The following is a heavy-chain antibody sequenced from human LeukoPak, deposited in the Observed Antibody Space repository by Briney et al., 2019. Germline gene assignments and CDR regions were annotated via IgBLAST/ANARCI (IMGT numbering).Heavy chain of an antibody. J-gene: IGHJ5*02. V-gene: IGHV1-18*01. CDR3: ARTYTVIVVVPAAMGYGYYYGWFDP. Sequence: ASVKVSFKASGYTFTSYGISWVRQAPGQGLEWMGWISAYNGNTNYAQKLQGRVTMTTDTSTSTAYMELRSLRSDDTAVYYCARTYTVIVVVPAAMGYGYYYGWFDPWGQGTLVTVSS. CDR1: GYTFTSYG. D-gene: IGHD2-2*01. CDR2: ISAYNGNT.